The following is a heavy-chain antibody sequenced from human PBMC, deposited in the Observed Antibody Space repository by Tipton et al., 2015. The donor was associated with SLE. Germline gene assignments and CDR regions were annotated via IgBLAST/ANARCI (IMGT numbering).Heavy chain of an antibody. V-gene: IGHV4-39*01. D-gene: IGHD2-21*01. CDR1: GGSISSSSYY. CDR2: IYYSGST. CDR3: ASIRGLLFYFDY. J-gene: IGHJ4*02. Sequence: TLSLTCTVSGGSISSSSYYWGWIRQPPGKGLEWIGSIYYSGSTYYNPSLKSRVTISVDTSKNQFSLKLSSVTAADTAVYYCASIRGLLFYFDYWGQGTLVTVSS.